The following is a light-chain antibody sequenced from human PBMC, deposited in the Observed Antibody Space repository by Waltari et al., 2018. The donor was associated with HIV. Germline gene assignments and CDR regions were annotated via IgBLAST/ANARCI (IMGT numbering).Light chain of an antibody. CDR1: SPHIGSNT. Sequence: GQRVTISCSGSSPHIGSNTVNWYQQLPGTAPKLLIYSNNQRPSGVPDRFSGSKSGTSASLAISGLQSEDEADYYCAAWDDSLNGVVFGGGTKLTVL. CDR2: SNN. J-gene: IGLJ2*01. CDR3: AAWDDSLNGVV. V-gene: IGLV1-44*01.